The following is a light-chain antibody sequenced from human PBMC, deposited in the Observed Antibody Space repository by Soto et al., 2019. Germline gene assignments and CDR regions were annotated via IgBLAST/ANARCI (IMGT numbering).Light chain of an antibody. Sequence: EIVLTQSPGTLSLSPGERATLSCRASQSVSSSYLAWYQQKPGQAPRLLLYGASSRATGIPDRFSGSGSGPDFTLTSSRLEPEYFAVYYCQQYGSSPWTFGQGTKVEIK. J-gene: IGKJ1*01. CDR3: QQYGSSPWT. CDR1: QSVSSSY. CDR2: GAS. V-gene: IGKV3-20*01.